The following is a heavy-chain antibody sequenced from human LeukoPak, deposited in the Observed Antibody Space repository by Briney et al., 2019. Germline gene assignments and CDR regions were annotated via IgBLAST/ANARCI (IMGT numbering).Heavy chain of an antibody. Sequence: SVKVSCKASGGTFSSYAISWVRQAPGQGLEWMGGIIPIFGTANYAQKFQGRVTITTDESTSTAYMELSSLRSEDTAVYYCERKYEPYYYDSSGPFDYWGQGTLVTVSS. J-gene: IGHJ4*02. CDR2: IIPIFGTA. CDR3: ERKYEPYYYDSSGPFDY. CDR1: GGTFSSYA. V-gene: IGHV1-69*05. D-gene: IGHD3-22*01.